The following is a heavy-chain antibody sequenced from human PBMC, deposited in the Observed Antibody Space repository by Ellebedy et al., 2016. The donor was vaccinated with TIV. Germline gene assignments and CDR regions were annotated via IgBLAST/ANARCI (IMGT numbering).Heavy chain of an antibody. J-gene: IGHJ5*02. CDR2: VYHSGDT. D-gene: IGHD5-12*01. CDR3: ARGYSGYDSYNWFDP. V-gene: IGHV4-59*11. Sequence: MPSETLSLTCTVSGGSISRHYWTRIRQPPGKGLEWIGYVYHSGDTNYNPSLKSRVTISVDTSKNQFSLKLSSVTAADTAVYYCARGYSGYDSYNWFDPWGQGTLVTVSS. CDR1: GGSISRHY.